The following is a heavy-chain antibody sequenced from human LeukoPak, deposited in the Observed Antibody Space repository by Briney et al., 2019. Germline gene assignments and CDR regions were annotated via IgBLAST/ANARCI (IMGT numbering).Heavy chain of an antibody. Sequence: GGSLRLSCEVSGFTFDDHAINWVRQAPGKGLEWVANINWNGGSTGYGDAVKGRFTISRDNTKNSVFLQMHSLRGDDTALYYCARDMLLEDAFDIWGQGTMVIVSS. CDR3: ARDMLLEDAFDI. V-gene: IGHV3-20*04. CDR1: GFTFDDHA. J-gene: IGHJ3*02. CDR2: INWNGGST. D-gene: IGHD3-10*02.